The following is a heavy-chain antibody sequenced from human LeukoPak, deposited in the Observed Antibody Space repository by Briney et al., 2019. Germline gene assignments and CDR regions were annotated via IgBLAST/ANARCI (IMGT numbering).Heavy chain of an antibody. D-gene: IGHD3-22*01. CDR1: GFTFSSYW. CDR3: ARDPARYYYDSSGYYYVGANDY. CDR2: INSDGSST. V-gene: IGHV3-74*01. Sequence: PGGSLRLSCAASGFTFSSYWMHWVRQAPGKGLVWVSRINSDGSSTSYADSGKGRFTISRDNAKNTLYLQMNSLRAEDTAVYYCARDPARYYYDSSGYYYVGANDYWGQGTLVTVSS. J-gene: IGHJ4*02.